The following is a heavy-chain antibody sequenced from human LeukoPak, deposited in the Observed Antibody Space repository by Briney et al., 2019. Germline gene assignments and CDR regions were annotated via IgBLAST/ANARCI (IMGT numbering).Heavy chain of an antibody. CDR3: ARGTVTMVDY. V-gene: IGHV3-66*01. CDR1: GFTVSSNY. J-gene: IGHJ4*02. D-gene: IGHD3-10*01. Sequence: GGSLRLSCAASGFTVSSNYMSWVRQAPGKGLEWVSVIYSGGSTYYADSVKGRFTVSRDNSKNTLFLQMNSLRAGDTAVYYCARGTVTMVDYWGQGTLVTVSS. CDR2: IYSGGST.